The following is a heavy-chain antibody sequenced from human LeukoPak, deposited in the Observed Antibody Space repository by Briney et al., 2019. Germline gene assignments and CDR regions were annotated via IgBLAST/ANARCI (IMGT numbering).Heavy chain of an antibody. D-gene: IGHD3-22*01. V-gene: IGHV4-61*02. CDR2: IYTSGST. CDR1: GGSISSGSYY. CDR3: ARQRDLSSGSYWFDY. J-gene: IGHJ4*02. Sequence: PSETLSLTCTVSGGSISSGSYYWSWIRQPAGKGLEWIGRIYTSGSTNYNPSLKSRVTISVDTSKNQFSLKLSSVTAADTAVYYCARQRDLSSGSYWFDYWGQGTLVTVSS.